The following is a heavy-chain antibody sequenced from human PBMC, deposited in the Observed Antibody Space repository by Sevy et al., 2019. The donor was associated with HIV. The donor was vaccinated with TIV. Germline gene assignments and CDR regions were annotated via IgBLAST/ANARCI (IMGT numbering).Heavy chain of an antibody. J-gene: IGHJ4*02. Sequence: GGSLRLSCAASGFTFSNAWMSWVRQAPGKGLEWVGRIKSKTDGGTTDYAAPVKGRFSISREDSKNTLYMQMNSRKTEDTAVYYCRDSYGPFDYWGQGTLVTVSS. D-gene: IGHD5-18*01. CDR2: IKSKTDGGTT. V-gene: IGHV3-15*01. CDR3: RDSYGPFDY. CDR1: GFTFSNAW.